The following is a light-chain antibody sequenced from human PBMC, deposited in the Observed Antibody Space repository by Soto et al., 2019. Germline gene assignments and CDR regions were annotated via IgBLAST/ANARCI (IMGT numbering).Light chain of an antibody. CDR2: DAS. Sequence: DIQMTQSPSTLSASVGDRVTITCRASQSISRWLAWYQQKTGKAPKLLVYDASTLQSGVASRFSGSGSGTEFTLIISGLQPDDSATYYCQQYTNTNNTWMFGQGTKLDIK. J-gene: IGKJ2*01. V-gene: IGKV1-5*01. CDR1: QSISRW. CDR3: QQYTNTNNTWM.